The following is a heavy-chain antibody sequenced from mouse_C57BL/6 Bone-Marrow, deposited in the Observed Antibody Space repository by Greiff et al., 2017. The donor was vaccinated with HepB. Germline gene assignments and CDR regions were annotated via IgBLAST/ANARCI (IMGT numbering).Heavy chain of an antibody. J-gene: IGHJ1*03. CDR2: IYPGSGST. Sequence: QVQLQQPGAELVKPGASVKMSCTASGYNFTSDWITWVKQRPGQGLEWIGDIYPGSGSTNYNEKFKSKATLTVDTSSSTAYMQLSSLTSDYYGSSYWYFDVWGTGTTVTVSS. CDR3: YFDV. CDR1: GYNFTSDW. D-gene: IGHD1-1*01. V-gene: IGHV1-55*01.